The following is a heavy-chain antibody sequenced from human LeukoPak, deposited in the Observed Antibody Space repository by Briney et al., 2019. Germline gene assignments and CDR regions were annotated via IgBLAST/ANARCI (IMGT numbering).Heavy chain of an antibody. Sequence: GGSLRLSCAASGFTFNKYWLTWVRQAPGKGLEWVSYISSSSSTIYYADSVKGRFTISRDNAKNSLYLQMNSLRAEDTAVYYCARDLIYQLRQWDYYYYMDVWGKGTTVTVSS. J-gene: IGHJ6*03. D-gene: IGHD2-2*01. V-gene: IGHV3-48*01. CDR2: ISSSSSTI. CDR3: ARDLIYQLRQWDYYYYMDV. CDR1: GFTFNKYW.